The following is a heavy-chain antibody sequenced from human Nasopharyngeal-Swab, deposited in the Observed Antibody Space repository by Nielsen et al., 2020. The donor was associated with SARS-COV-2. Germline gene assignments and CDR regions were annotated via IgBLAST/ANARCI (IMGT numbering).Heavy chain of an antibody. D-gene: IGHD3-22*01. CDR1: GGSFSGYY. J-gene: IGHJ4*02. CDR3: ASWGAPPHYYDSSGYPGGNY. Sequence: GSLRLSCAVYGGSFSGYYWNWIRQPPGKGLEWIGEINHSGSTNYNPSLKSRVTISVDTSKNQFSLKLSSVTAADTAVYYCASWGAPPHYYDSSGYPGGNYWGQGTLVTVSS. V-gene: IGHV4-34*01. CDR2: INHSGST.